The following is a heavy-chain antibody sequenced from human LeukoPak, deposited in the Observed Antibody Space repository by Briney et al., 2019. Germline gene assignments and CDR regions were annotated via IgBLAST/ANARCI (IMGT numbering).Heavy chain of an antibody. V-gene: IGHV4-59*06. Sequence: PSGTLSLTCTVSGVSISSYYWSWVRQPPGKGLEWIGYIYYSGNTYYKPSLKRRVTISVDTSKNQFSLKLSSVTAAETAVYYCERGGTDFDYGGQGILVTVSS. D-gene: IGHD2-8*02. CDR2: IYYSGNT. CDR3: ERGGTDFDY. CDR1: GVSISSYY. J-gene: IGHJ4*02.